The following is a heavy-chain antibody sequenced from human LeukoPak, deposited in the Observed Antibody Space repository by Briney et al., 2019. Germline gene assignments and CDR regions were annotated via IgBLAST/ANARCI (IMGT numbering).Heavy chain of an antibody. Sequence: PSETLSLTCAVYGGPFSGYYWSWIRQPPGKGLEWIGEINHSGSTNYNPSLKSRVTISVDTSKNQFSLKLSSVTAADTAVYYCATPGGGNSEDYYYYYYMDVWGKGTTVTVSS. CDR3: ATPGGGNSEDYYYYYYMDV. V-gene: IGHV4-34*01. D-gene: IGHD4-23*01. J-gene: IGHJ6*03. CDR1: GGPFSGYY. CDR2: INHSGST.